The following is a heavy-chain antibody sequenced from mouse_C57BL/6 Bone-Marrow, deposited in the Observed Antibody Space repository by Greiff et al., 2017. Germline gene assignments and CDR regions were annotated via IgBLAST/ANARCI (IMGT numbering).Heavy chain of an antibody. CDR1: AYTFPSYW. Sequence: QVQLQQPGAELVMPGASVKLSCKASAYTFPSYWMHWVKRRPGQGLEWIGEIDPSDSFTNYNQKFKGKSTLTVDKSSSTAYMQLSSLTSEDSAVYYCASSYYDYDEYFDVWGTGTTVTVSS. CDR3: ASSYYDYDEYFDV. D-gene: IGHD2-4*01. CDR2: IDPSDSFT. V-gene: IGHV1-69*01. J-gene: IGHJ1*03.